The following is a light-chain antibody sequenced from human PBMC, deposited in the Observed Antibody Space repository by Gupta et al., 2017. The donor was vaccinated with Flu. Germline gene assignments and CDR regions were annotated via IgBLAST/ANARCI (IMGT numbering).Light chain of an antibody. J-gene: IGKJ1*01. CDR2: DAS. Sequence: GERATLSCRASQSVSSYLAWYQQKPGQAPRLLIYDASNRATGIPARFSGSGSGTDFPLTISSLEPEDFAVYYCQQRSNWPGTFGQGTKVEIK. CDR1: QSVSSY. V-gene: IGKV3-11*01. CDR3: QQRSNWPGT.